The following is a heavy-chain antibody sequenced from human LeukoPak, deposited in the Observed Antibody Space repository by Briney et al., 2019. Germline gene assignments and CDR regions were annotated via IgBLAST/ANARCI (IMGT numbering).Heavy chain of an antibody. CDR3: ARSSTSPGAYYYYYMGV. CDR2: IYYSGST. J-gene: IGHJ6*03. D-gene: IGHD2-2*01. Sequence: PSETLSLTCTVSGGSISSGDYYWSWIRQPPGKGLEWIGYIYYSGSTYYNPSLKSRVTISVDTSKNQFSLKLSSVTAADTAVYYCARSSTSPGAYYYYYMGVWGKGTTVTVSS. V-gene: IGHV4-30-4*08. CDR1: GGSISSGDYY.